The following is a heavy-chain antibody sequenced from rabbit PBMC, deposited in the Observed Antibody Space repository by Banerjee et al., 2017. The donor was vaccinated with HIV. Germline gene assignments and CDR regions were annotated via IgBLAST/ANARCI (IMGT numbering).Heavy chain of an antibody. J-gene: IGHJ6*01. CDR3: ARYDRSYNDMDL. V-gene: IGHV1S40*01. D-gene: IGHD7-1*01. Sequence: QSLEESGGGLVKPGASLTLTCTASGFTFSNYWMCWVRQAPGKGLEWIACMNTGGSGNTYYASWAKGRFTISKTSSTTVTLQMTSLTAADTATYFCARYDRSYNDMDLWGQGTLVTVS. CDR2: MNTGGSGNT. CDR1: GFTFSNYW.